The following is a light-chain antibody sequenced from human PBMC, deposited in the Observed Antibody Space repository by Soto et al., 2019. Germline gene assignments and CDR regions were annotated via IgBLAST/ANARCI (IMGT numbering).Light chain of an antibody. CDR1: QNINSN. V-gene: IGKV3D-15*01. CDR2: GAS. J-gene: IGKJ4*01. Sequence: EILMTQSPLTLSVSPGEGATLSCRASQNINSNLAWYQQRPGQAPRVLIYGASSRASGIPDRFSGSGSGTDFTITINRLEPDNFAVYSWQQYKDWPPLTFGGGTRVESK. CDR3: QQYKDWPPLT.